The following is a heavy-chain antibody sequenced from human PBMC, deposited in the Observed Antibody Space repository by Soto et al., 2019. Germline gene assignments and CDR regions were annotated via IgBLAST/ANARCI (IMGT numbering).Heavy chain of an antibody. CDR2: IIPILGIA. CDR3: ARDREYCTNGVCYSAFDI. D-gene: IGHD2-8*01. J-gene: IGHJ3*02. V-gene: IGHV1-69*04. CDR1: GGTFSSYT. Sequence: ASVKVSCKASGGTFSSYTISWVRQAPGQGLEWMGRIIPILGIANYAQKFQGRVTTTADKSTSTAYMELSSLRSEDTAVYYCARDREYCTNGVCYSAFDIWGQGTMVTVSS.